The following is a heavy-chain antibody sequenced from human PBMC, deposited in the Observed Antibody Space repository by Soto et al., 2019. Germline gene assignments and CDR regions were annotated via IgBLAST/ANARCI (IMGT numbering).Heavy chain of an antibody. CDR3: AREQPYYYDSSGTKNWFDP. D-gene: IGHD3-22*01. CDR1: GGSISSGGYY. J-gene: IGHJ5*02. Sequence: PSETLSLTCTVSGGSISSGGYYWSWIRQHPGKGLEWIGYIYYSGSTYYNPSLKSRVTISVDTSKNQFSLKLSSVTAADTAVYYCAREQPYYYDSSGTKNWFDPWGQGTLVTVSS. CDR2: IYYSGST. V-gene: IGHV4-31*03.